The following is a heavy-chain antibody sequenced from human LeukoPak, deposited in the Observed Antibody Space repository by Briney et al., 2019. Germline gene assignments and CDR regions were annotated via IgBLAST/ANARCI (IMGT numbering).Heavy chain of an antibody. CDR2: IYYSGST. D-gene: IGHD1-26*01. CDR1: GGSMSNYY. J-gene: IGHJ4*02. CDR3: SRESGPFCPFGY. V-gene: IGHV4-59*01. Sequence: PSETLSLTCTVSGGSMSNYYWSWIRQPPGKGLEWIGYIYYSGSTNYNPSLKSRVTISVDTSKNKFSLKLRSVTAADTAIYYCSRESGPFCPFGYWGQGTLVTVPS.